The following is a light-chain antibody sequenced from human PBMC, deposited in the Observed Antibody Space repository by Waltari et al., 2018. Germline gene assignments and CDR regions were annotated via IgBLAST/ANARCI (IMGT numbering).Light chain of an antibody. V-gene: IGKV4-1*01. J-gene: IGKJ1*01. CDR1: QSLLYTSNNKNY. CDR2: WAS. CDR3: LQYLHTPRT. Sequence: DVVMTQSPDSLAVSLGERATINCKSSQSLLYTSNNKNYLAWYQQKPGQPPKILIYWASIRESGVPDRFSDSGSGTDFTLTISGLQAEDVASYFCLQYLHTPRTFGQGTKVEIK.